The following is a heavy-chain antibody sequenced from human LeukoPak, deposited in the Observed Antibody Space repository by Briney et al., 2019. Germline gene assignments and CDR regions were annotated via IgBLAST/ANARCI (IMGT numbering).Heavy chain of an antibody. D-gene: IGHD2-2*01. CDR2: IISSSSYN. J-gene: IGHJ6*03. Sequence: GGSLRLSCAASGFTFSSYSMNWVRQAPGKGLEWGSSIISSSSYNYYADSVKGRFTISRDNAKNSLYLQMNSLRAEDTAVYYCAREIVVVPAAIYYYYMDVWGKGTTVTVSS. CDR1: GFTFSSYS. V-gene: IGHV3-21*01. CDR3: AREIVVVPAAIYYYYMDV.